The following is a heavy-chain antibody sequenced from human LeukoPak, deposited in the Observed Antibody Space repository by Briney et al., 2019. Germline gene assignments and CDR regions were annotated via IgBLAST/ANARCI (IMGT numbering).Heavy chain of an antibody. CDR3: ARPSNRQVVAATRGYFDY. V-gene: IGHV4-34*01. D-gene: IGHD2-15*01. Sequence: SETLSLTCAVYGGSFSGYYWSWIRQPPGKGLEWIGEINHSGSTNYNPSLKSRVTISVDTSKNQFSLKLSSVTAADTAVYYCARPSNRQVVAATRGYFDYWGQGTLVTVSS. CDR1: GGSFSGYY. CDR2: INHSGST. J-gene: IGHJ4*02.